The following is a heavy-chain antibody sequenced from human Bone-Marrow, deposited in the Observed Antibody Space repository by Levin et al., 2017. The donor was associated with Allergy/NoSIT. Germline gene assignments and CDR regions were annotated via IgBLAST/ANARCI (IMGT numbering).Heavy chain of an antibody. J-gene: IGHJ6*02. CDR3: AKDDIVVVPAAIAFRGGMDV. Sequence: GGSLRLSCAASGFTFSSYAMSWVRQAPGKGLEWVSAISGSGGSTYYADSVKGRFTISRDNSKNTLYLQMNSLRAEDTAVYYCAKDDIVVVPAAIAFRGGMDVWGQGTTVTVSS. D-gene: IGHD2-2*01. CDR1: GFTFSSYA. CDR2: ISGSGGST. V-gene: IGHV3-23*01.